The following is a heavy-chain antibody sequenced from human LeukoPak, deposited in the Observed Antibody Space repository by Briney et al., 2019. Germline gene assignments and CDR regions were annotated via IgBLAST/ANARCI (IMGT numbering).Heavy chain of an antibody. CDR3: VKGRSGTLYYFDY. D-gene: IGHD3-10*01. Sequence: GGSLRLSCAASGFTFSDSYMSWIRQAPGKGLEYLSYISGSGSSTYYADSVKGRFTISRDNSKNTLYLQMNSLRAEDTAVYYCVKGRSGTLYYFDYWGQGTLVTVSS. CDR1: GFTFSDSY. CDR2: ISGSGSST. J-gene: IGHJ4*02. V-gene: IGHV3-11*01.